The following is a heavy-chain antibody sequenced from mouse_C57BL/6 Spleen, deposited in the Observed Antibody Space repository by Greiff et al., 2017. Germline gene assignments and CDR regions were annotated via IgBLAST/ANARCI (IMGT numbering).Heavy chain of an antibody. Sequence: EVKLVESGPELVKPGASVKIPCKASGYTFTDYNMDWVKQSHGKSLEWIGDINPNNGGTIYNQKFKGKATLTVDKSSSTAYMELRSLTSEDTAVYYCARSWGWDFDYWGQGTTLTVSS. D-gene: IGHD3-3*01. V-gene: IGHV1-18*01. CDR3: ARSWGWDFDY. CDR1: GYTFTDYN. CDR2: INPNNGGT. J-gene: IGHJ2*01.